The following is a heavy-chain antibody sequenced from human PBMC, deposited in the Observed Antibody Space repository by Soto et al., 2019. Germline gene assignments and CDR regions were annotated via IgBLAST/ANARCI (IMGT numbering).Heavy chain of an antibody. Sequence: ASVKVSCKTSGYDFTAYDINWVRQASGQGLEWMGWMNPINGATGSARRFQGRVSMTRNTATGTAYLELTSLRSDDTGVYYCGRGPSPRAPAGGTPYYYAMDVWGQGTTVTVSS. CDR2: MNPINGAT. CDR1: GYDFTAYD. V-gene: IGHV1-8*02. D-gene: IGHD6-13*01. J-gene: IGHJ6*02. CDR3: GRGPSPRAPAGGTPYYYAMDV.